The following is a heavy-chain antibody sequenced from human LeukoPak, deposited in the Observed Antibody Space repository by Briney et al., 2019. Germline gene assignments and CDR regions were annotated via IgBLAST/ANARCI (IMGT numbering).Heavy chain of an antibody. CDR3: ASSVVPAARRVGYFDL. CDR2: IYYSGST. J-gene: IGHJ2*01. CDR1: GGSISSGDYY. V-gene: IGHV4-30-4*01. Sequence: PSETLSLTRTVSGGSISSGDYYWRSIRQPPGKGLGWIGYIYYSGSTYYNPSLKSRVTISVDTSKNQFSLKLSSVTAADTAVYYCASSVVPAARRVGYFDLWGRGALVTVSS. D-gene: IGHD2-2*01.